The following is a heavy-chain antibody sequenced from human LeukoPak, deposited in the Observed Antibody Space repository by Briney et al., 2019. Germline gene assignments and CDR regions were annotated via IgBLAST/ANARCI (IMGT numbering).Heavy chain of an antibody. CDR3: AKQQSGSYTD. CDR2: ISWNSDII. D-gene: IGHD1-26*01. Sequence: GRSLRLSCAASGFTFDDYAMHWVRQAPGKGLEWVSGISWNSDIIVYADSVKGRFTISRDNAKNSLYLQMNSLRAEDMALYYCAKQQSGSYTDWGQGTLVTVSS. CDR1: GFTFDDYA. V-gene: IGHV3-9*03. J-gene: IGHJ4*02.